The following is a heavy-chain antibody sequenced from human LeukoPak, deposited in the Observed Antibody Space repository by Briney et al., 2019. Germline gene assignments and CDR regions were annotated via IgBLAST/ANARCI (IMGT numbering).Heavy chain of an antibody. CDR2: ISISGDII. D-gene: IGHD2-21*01. V-gene: IGHV3-11*01. J-gene: IGHJ4*02. Sequence: GGSLRLSCAASGFTFTDYYMSWIRQTPGKGLEWVSYISISGDIIYYADSVKGRFTISRDNAKNSLYLQMNSLRAEDTAVYYCARVRRGGDSRYFDYWGQGNLVTVSS. CDR3: ARVRRGGDSRYFDY. CDR1: GFTFTDYY.